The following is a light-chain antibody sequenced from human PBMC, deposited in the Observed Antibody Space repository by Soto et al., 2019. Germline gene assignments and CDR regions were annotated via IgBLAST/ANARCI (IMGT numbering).Light chain of an antibody. J-gene: IGLJ1*01. V-gene: IGLV2-14*01. CDR1: SSDVGGYNY. Sequence: HSALTQPASVSGSPGQSITISCTGTSSDVGGYNYVSWYQQPPGNAPKLMIYEVSNRPSGGSNRFSGSKSDNTASLTISGLQAEDYADYCCRRYTRFCTSVFGTGTKVTVL. CDR3: RRYTRFCTSV. CDR2: EVS.